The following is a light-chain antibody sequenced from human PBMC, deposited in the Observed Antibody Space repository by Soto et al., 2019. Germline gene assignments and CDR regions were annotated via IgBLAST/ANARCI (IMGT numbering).Light chain of an antibody. Sequence: EIALTHCPGTLSLSPGGRATLSCRASQSINNRYLAWYQQKPGQAPRLLIYGASSRDTGIPDRFIGSGSGTDFTLTISRLEPEDFAVYYCQQFGSSPGFTFGPGTKVDIK. J-gene: IGKJ3*01. V-gene: IGKV3-20*01. CDR3: QQFGSSPGFT. CDR2: GAS. CDR1: QSINNRY.